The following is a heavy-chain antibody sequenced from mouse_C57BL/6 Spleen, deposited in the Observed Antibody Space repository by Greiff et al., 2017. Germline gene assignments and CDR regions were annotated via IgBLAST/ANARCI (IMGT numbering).Heavy chain of an antibody. CDR1: GYTFTDYY. J-gene: IGHJ4*01. CDR2: INPYNGGT. D-gene: IGHD4-1*01. Sequence: EVQLQQSGPVLVKPGASVKMSCKASGYTFTDYYMNWVKQSHGKSLEWIGVINPYNGGTSYNQKFKGKATLTVDKSSSTAYMELNSLTSEDSAVYYCARAWDAMDYWGQGTSVTVSS. V-gene: IGHV1-19*01. CDR3: ARAWDAMDY.